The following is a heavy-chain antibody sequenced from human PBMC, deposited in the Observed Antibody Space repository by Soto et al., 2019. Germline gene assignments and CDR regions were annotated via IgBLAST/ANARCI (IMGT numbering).Heavy chain of an antibody. CDR2: VTGSGVTT. CDR1: GDSFDTYV. CDR3: TKSQSGSYFAAFDI. J-gene: IGHJ3*02. Sequence: GGSLKLSCVVSGDSFDTYVINWVRQAPGKGLEWVSAVTGSGVTTWYAESIKGRFTISRDNSKNTVFLQMNSLTAEDTALYYCTKSQSGSYFAAFDIWGQGTMVTVSS. D-gene: IGHD1-26*01. V-gene: IGHV3-23*01.